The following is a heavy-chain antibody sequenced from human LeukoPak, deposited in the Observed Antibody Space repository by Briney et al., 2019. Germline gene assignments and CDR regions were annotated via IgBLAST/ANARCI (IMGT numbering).Heavy chain of an antibody. V-gene: IGHV3-30*02. Sequence: GGSLRLSCAASGFTFTNYGMRWVRQAPGKGLEWVSFIRYDGSNKYYADSVKGRFTISRDTSKRTLYLQMSSLRAEDTAVYYCAKDGSAFREYYMDVWGKGTTVTVSS. CDR2: IRYDGSNK. J-gene: IGHJ6*03. D-gene: IGHD5-12*01. CDR1: GFTFTNYG. CDR3: AKDGSAFREYYMDV.